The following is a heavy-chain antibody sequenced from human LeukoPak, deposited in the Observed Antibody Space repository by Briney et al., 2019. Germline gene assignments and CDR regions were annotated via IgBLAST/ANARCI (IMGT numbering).Heavy chain of an antibody. CDR3: ARDPSVSGTGWFDP. CDR1: GFTFSRNS. J-gene: IGHJ5*02. D-gene: IGHD6-19*01. Sequence: GGSLRLSCGASGFTFSRNSMNWVRQAPGKGLEWVSYISSSSIIYYADSVKGRFTISRDNAKNSLYLQMNSLRDEDTAVYYCARDPSVSGTGWFDPWGQGTLVTVSS. CDR2: ISSSSII. V-gene: IGHV3-48*02.